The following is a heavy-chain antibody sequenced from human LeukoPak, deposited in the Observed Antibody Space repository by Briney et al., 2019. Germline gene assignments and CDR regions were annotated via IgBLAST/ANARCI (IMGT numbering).Heavy chain of an antibody. CDR1: GGTFSSYA. CDR2: IIPIFGTA. CDR3: AREGQQLGSWFDP. J-gene: IGHJ5*02. Sequence: SVKVSCKASGGTFSSYAISWVRQAPGQGLEWMGGIIPIFGTANYAQKFQGRVTITADKSASTAYMELSSLRSEDTAVYYCAREGQQLGSWFDPWGQGTLVTVSS. V-gene: IGHV1-69*06. D-gene: IGHD6-13*01.